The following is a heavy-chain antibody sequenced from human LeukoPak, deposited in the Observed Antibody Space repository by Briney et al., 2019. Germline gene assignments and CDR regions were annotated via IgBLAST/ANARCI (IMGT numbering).Heavy chain of an antibody. Sequence: ASVKVSCKASGYTFTDYGIGWVRQAPGQGLEWLGWISGYTGTTNYEQNLQGRVTITTDESTSTAYMELSSLRSEDTAVYYCARSTVVPRRPGPYYYYMDVWGKGTTVTVSS. CDR3: ARSTVVPRRPGPYYYYMDV. D-gene: IGHD3-16*02. J-gene: IGHJ6*03. V-gene: IGHV1-18*01. CDR2: ISGYTGTT. CDR1: GYTFTDYG.